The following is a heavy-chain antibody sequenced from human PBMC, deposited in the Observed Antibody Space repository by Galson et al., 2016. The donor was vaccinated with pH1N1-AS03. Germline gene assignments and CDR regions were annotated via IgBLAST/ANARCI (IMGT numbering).Heavy chain of an antibody. D-gene: IGHD5-24*01. CDR1: GLSVAKNY. Sequence: SLRLSCAVSGLSVAKNYMSWVRQAPGEGLEWVSSIYTGGDTFYTDSVRGRFTISRDDSKNTLYLQMNSLRAADTAMYYCARVDSSTYSDGWVPFDYWGQGTLVTVSS. V-gene: IGHV3-53*01. J-gene: IGHJ4*02. CDR3: ARVDSSTYSDGWVPFDY. CDR2: IYTGGDT.